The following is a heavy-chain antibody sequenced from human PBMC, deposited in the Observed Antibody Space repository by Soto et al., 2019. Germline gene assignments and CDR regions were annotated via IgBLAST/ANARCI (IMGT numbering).Heavy chain of an antibody. CDR3: ARLLYYDSSGYPVDY. Sequence: ASVKVSCKASGGTFSSYISWVRQAPGQGLEWMGRIIPILGMANYAQKFQGRVTITADKSTSTAYMELSSLRSEDTAVYYCARLLYYDSSGYPVDYWGQGTLVTVSS. D-gene: IGHD3-22*01. J-gene: IGHJ4*02. CDR1: GGTFSSY. CDR2: IIPILGMA. V-gene: IGHV1-69*02.